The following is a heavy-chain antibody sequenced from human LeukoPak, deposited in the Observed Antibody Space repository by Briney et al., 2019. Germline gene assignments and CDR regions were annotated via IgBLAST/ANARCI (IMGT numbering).Heavy chain of an antibody. CDR2: IIPIFGTA. CDR3: ASITMVRGVPRWFDP. CDR1: GGTFSSCA. J-gene: IGHJ5*02. V-gene: IGHV1-69*01. D-gene: IGHD3-10*01. Sequence: SVKVSCKASGGTFSSCAISWVRQAPGQGLEWMGGIIPIFGTANYAQKFQGRVTITADESTSTAYMELSSLRSEDTAVYYCASITMVRGVPRWFDPWGQGTLVTVSS.